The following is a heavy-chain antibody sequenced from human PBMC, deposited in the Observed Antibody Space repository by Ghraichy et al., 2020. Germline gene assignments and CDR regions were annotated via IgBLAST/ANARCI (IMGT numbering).Heavy chain of an antibody. J-gene: IGHJ4*02. CDR3: ASHVLRYFDWRPEANY. CDR1: GFTFSDYY. D-gene: IGHD3-9*01. Sequence: GGSLRLSCTASGFTFSDYYMSWIRQAPGKGLEWVSYISSSGSTIYYADSVNGRFTISRDNAKNSLYLQMNSLRAEDTAVYYCASHVLRYFDWRPEANYWGQGTLVTVSS. V-gene: IGHV3-11*04. CDR2: ISSSGSTI.